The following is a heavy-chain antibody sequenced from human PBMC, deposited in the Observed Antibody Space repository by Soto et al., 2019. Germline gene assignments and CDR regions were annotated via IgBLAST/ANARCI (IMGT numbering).Heavy chain of an antibody. Sequence: QDQLVQSGAEVKKPGSSVKVSCKASGGTFSSHTLSWVRQAPGQGLEWMGRIIPALGTGTYAQKFQGRVTVAADESETTVYMDRNSLRSEDTGVYYCARPDFGDYWYFDLWGSGTQVNVSS. D-gene: IGHD4-17*01. CDR1: GGTFSSHT. V-gene: IGHV1-69*08. CDR3: ARPDFGDYWYFDL. J-gene: IGHJ2*01. CDR2: IIPALGTG.